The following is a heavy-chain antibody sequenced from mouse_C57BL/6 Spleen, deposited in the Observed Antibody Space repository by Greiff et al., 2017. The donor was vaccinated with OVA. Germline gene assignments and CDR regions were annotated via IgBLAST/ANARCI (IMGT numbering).Heavy chain of an antibody. D-gene: IGHD2-3*01. Sequence: EVQLVESEGGLVQPGSSMKLSCTASGFTFSDYYMAWVRQVPEKGLEWVANINYDGSSTYYLDSLKSRFIISRDNAKNILYLQMSSLKSEDTATYYCARKGDGYYDAMDYWGQGTSVTVSS. CDR1: GFTFSDYY. CDR2: INYDGSST. V-gene: IGHV5-16*01. J-gene: IGHJ4*01. CDR3: ARKGDGYYDAMDY.